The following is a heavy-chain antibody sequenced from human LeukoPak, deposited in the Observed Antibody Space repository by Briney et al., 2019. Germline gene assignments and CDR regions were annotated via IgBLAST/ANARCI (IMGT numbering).Heavy chain of an antibody. V-gene: IGHV1-46*01. Sequence: ASVKVSCKASGYTFTLHYLHWVRQAPGQGLEWMGIINPTGGTTIYAQRFQGRVTMTRDMSTSTVYMELSSLRSEDTAVYYCARNRGTGWYFDVWGQGTMVTVSS. D-gene: IGHD2-15*01. CDR1: GYTFTLHY. CDR3: ARNRGTGWYFDV. J-gene: IGHJ3*01. CDR2: INPTGGTT.